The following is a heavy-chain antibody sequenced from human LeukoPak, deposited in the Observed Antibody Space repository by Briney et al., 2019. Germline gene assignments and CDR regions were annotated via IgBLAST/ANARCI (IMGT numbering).Heavy chain of an antibody. CDR3: ARDQFRAVTPCDY. Sequence: PGGSLRLSCAASGFTFSSYSMNWVRQAPGKGLEWVSYISSSSSTIYYADSVKGRFTISRDNAKHSLYLQMNSLRAEDTAVYYCARDQFRAVTPCDYWGQGPLFTVSS. J-gene: IGHJ4*02. D-gene: IGHD3-10*01. CDR2: ISSSSSTI. V-gene: IGHV3-48*01. CDR1: GFTFSSYS.